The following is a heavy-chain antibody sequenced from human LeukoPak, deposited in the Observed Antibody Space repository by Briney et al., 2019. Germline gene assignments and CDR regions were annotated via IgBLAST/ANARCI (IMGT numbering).Heavy chain of an antibody. CDR1: GYTFTGYY. CDR3: ARVHYYYDPFDY. J-gene: IGHJ4*02. Sequence: ASVKVSCKASGYTFTGYYMHWVRQAPGQGLEWMGWINPNSGGTNYAQKFQGRATMTRDTSISTAYMELSRLRSDDTAVYYCARVHYYYDPFDYWGQGTLVTVSS. V-gene: IGHV1-2*02. CDR2: INPNSGGT. D-gene: IGHD3-22*01.